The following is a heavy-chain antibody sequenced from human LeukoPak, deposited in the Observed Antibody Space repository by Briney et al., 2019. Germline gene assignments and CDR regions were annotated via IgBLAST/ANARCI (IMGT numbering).Heavy chain of an antibody. V-gene: IGHV5-51*01. Sequence: GESLKISCQGSGYSFTNYWIGWVRQMPGKGLEWMGIIYPGDSDTRYSPSFQGQVTISADKSISTAYLQWSGLKASDTAIYYCARGSIVGATKNYFDYWGQGTLVTVSS. CDR2: IYPGDSDT. D-gene: IGHD1-26*01. CDR3: ARGSIVGATKNYFDY. J-gene: IGHJ4*02. CDR1: GYSFTNYW.